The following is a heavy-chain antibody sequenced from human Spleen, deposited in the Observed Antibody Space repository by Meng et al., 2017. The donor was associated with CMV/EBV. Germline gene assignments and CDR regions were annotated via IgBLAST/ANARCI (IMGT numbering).Heavy chain of an antibody. Sequence: ASVKVSCKASGYTFTDHYFHWVRQDPGQGLEWMGWIYPNSGGTHYAQKFQGRLTVTTDTSISTGYMELSSLGSDDTAVYYCARDNDWGPDYWGQGTLVTVSS. CDR1: GYTFTDHY. V-gene: IGHV1-2*02. D-gene: IGHD3-9*01. J-gene: IGHJ4*02. CDR2: IYPNSGGT. CDR3: ARDNDWGPDY.